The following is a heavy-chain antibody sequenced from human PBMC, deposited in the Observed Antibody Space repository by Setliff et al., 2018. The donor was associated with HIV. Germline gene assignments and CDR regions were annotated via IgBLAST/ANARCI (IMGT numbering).Heavy chain of an antibody. CDR2: VSAYNGHT. J-gene: IGHJ4*02. D-gene: IGHD2-2*01. V-gene: IGHV1-18*01. CDR1: GYTFTSYA. CDR3: ARGPHCSSTSCFGGFDY. Sequence: GASVKVSCKASGYTFTSYAMHWVRQAPGQGLEWMGWVSAYNGHTNFAQKFQGRVTMTTDTSSNTAYMELSSLRSEDTAVYYCARGPHCSSTSCFGGFDYWGQGTLVTVSS.